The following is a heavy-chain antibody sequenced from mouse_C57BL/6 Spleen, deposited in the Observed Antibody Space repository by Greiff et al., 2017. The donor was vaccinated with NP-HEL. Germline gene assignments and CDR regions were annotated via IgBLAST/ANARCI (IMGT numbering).Heavy chain of an antibody. V-gene: IGHV3-6*01. CDR2: ISYDGSN. Sequence: EVKLQESGPGLVKPSQSLSLTCSVTGYSITSGYYWNWIRQFPGKKLEWMGYISYDGSNNNNPSLKNRISITRDTSKNQIFLKLNSVTTEDTATYYCARDIYEYDGGFAYWGQGTLVTVSA. J-gene: IGHJ3*01. CDR3: ARDIYEYDGGFAY. CDR1: GYSITSGYY. D-gene: IGHD2-4*01.